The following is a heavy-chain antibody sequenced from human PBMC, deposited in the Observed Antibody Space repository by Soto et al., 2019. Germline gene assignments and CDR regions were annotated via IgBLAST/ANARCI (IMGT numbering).Heavy chain of an antibody. CDR2: IDWDDDK. Sequence: SGPTLVNPTQTLTLTCTFSGFSLSTSGMCVSWIRQPPGKALEWLALIDWDDDKYYSTSLKTRLTISKDTSKNQVVLTMTNMDPVDTATSYCARIRIDGSPGHYYYYGMDVWGQGNTVTVSS. D-gene: IGHD3-10*01. CDR1: GFSLSTSGMC. V-gene: IGHV2-70*01. CDR3: ARIRIDGSPGHYYYYGMDV. J-gene: IGHJ6*02.